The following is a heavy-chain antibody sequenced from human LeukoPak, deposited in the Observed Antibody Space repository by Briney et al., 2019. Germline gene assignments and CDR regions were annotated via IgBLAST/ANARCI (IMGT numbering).Heavy chain of an antibody. CDR3: ARALYGVRCFDY. Sequence: ASVKVSCKASGYTFTGYYMHWVRQAPGQGLEWMGWINPNSGGTNYAQKFQGRVTMTRDTSISTAYMELSRLRSDDTAVYYCARALYGVRCFDYWGQGTLVTVSS. CDR1: GYTFTGYY. CDR2: INPNSGGT. D-gene: IGHD4-17*01. J-gene: IGHJ4*02. V-gene: IGHV1-2*02.